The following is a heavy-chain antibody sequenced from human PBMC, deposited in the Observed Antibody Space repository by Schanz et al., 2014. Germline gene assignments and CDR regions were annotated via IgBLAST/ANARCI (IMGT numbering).Heavy chain of an antibody. CDR1: GFSFSDHA. V-gene: IGHV3-23*04. Sequence: VRQVESGGGVVQPGGSLRLSCAASGFSFSDHAMDWVRQAAGKGLEWVSSINTGGDSTYYADSVKGRFTISRDNSRDTVYLQMNSLRADDTAMYYCARWFLIRGVILDSWGQGTLVTVSS. D-gene: IGHD3-10*01. CDR2: INTGGDST. CDR3: ARWFLIRGVILDS. J-gene: IGHJ4*02.